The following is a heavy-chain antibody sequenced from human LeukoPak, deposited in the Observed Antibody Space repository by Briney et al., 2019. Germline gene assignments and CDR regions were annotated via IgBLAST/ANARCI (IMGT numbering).Heavy chain of an antibody. CDR2: IYYSGST. V-gene: IGHV4-39*01. CDR3: ARLNEFIAAAGNDAFDI. D-gene: IGHD6-13*01. CDR1: GGSISSSSYY. J-gene: IGHJ3*02. Sequence: SETLSLTCTVSGGSISSSSYYWGWIRQPPGKGLEWIGSIYYSGSTYYHPSLKSRVTISVDTSKNQFSLKLSSVTAADTAVYYCARLNEFIAAAGNDAFDIWGQGTMVTVSS.